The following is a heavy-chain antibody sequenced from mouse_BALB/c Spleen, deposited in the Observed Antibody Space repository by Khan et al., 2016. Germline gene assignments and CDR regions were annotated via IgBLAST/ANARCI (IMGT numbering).Heavy chain of an antibody. CDR2: FNPNSVGT. CDR3: ARGGLPY. J-gene: IGHJ3*01. Sequence: VQLQQSGPELVKPGASVKISCKTSGYTFTDYTMHWVKQSHGKSLEWIGNFNPNSVGTNYNQKFKGKATLTVDKSSSTAYMELRSLTSEDSAVYYCARGGLPYWGQGTLVTVSA. CDR1: GYTFTDYT. V-gene: IGHV1-18*01.